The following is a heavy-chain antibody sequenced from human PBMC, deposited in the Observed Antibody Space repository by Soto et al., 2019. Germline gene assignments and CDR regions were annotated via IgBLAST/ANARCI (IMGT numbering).Heavy chain of an antibody. Sequence: QVQLQESGPGLVKPSETLSLTCTVSGGSISSYYWSWIRQPPGKGLEWIGYIYYSGSTNYNPSLKSRVTISVDTSKNQFSLKLSSVTAADTAVYYCARLLTNYGDYEFDYWGQGTLVTVSS. CDR1: GGSISSYY. V-gene: IGHV4-59*08. CDR2: IYYSGST. D-gene: IGHD4-17*01. J-gene: IGHJ4*02. CDR3: ARLLTNYGDYEFDY.